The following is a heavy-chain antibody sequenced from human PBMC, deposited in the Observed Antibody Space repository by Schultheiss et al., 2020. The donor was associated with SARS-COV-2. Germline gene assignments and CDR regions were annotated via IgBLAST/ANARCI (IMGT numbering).Heavy chain of an antibody. J-gene: IGHJ6*02. Sequence: GGSLRLSCAASGFTFSSYGMHWVRQAPGKGLVWVSRINSDGSSTSYAYSVKGRFTISRDNSKNTLYLQMNSLRAEDTAVYYCARDGYSYGMDVWGQGTTVTVSS. V-gene: IGHV3-74*01. CDR3: ARDGYSYGMDV. D-gene: IGHD6-13*01. CDR2: INSDGSST. CDR1: GFTFSSYG.